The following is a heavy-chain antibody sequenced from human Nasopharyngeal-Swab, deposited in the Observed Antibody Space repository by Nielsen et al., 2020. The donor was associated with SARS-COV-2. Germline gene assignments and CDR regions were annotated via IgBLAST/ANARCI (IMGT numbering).Heavy chain of an antibody. V-gene: IGHV4-30-4*01. CDR3: ARGLMGVERYHDVMTGYFFDP. CDR1: GGSMRGYDYY. CDR2: IYYSGST. J-gene: IGHJ5*02. Sequence: SETLSLTCTVSGGSMRGYDYYWSWIRQSPGRGLEWIGYIYYSGSTYYNPSLKSRVTMSVDTSKMQFSLNLESVTAADTAVYYCARGLMGVERYHDVMTGYFFDPWGQGTLVTVSS. D-gene: IGHD3-9*01.